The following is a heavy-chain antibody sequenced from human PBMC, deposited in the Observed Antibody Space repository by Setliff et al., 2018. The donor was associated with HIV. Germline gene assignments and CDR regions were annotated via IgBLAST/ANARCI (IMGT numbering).Heavy chain of an antibody. J-gene: IGHJ3*02. CDR1: GGSFSGYY. CDR2: INHSGST. V-gene: IGHV4-34*10. CDR3: ARRTIWGDAFDI. D-gene: IGHD3-3*01. Sequence: KPSETLSLTCAVYGGSFSGYYWSWIRQPPGKGLEWIGEINHSGSTSYNPSLKSRITMSVETSENQFSLRLTSVTAADTAVYYCARRTIWGDAFDIWGQGTMVTVSS.